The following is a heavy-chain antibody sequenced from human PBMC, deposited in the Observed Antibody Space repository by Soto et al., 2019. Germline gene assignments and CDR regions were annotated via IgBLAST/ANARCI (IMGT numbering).Heavy chain of an antibody. V-gene: IGHV4-30-4*01. CDR1: XGXIXSXDYY. Sequence: QVQLQESGPGXVXPSXXXSLTCTVXXGXIXSXDYYWSWIRQPPGKGLEWIGYIYYSGSTYYNPSLKSRVTISVDTSKNQFSLKLSSVTAADTAVYYCAXGIVVVTTTFGFDYWGQGTLVTVSS. CDR2: IYYSGST. J-gene: IGHJ4*02. D-gene: IGHD2-21*02. CDR3: AXGIVVVTTTFGFDY.